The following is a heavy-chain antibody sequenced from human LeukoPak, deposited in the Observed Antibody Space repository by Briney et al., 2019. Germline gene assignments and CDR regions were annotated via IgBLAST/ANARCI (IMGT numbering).Heavy chain of an antibody. CDR2: INHVGIT. CDR1: GESFNGYY. Sequence: SETLSLTCAVYGESFNGYYWSWIRQSPQKGLEWIGHINHVGITNYNPSLKSRLTILVDTSKNQFTLKLKSVTAADTAVYYCARDRHKYNYDGSGYPPYWGQGTLVTVSS. CDR3: ARDRHKYNYDGSGYPPY. J-gene: IGHJ4*02. D-gene: IGHD3-22*01. V-gene: IGHV4-34*01.